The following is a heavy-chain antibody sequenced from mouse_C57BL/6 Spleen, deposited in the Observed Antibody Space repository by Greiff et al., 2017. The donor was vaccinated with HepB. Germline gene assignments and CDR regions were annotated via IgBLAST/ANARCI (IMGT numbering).Heavy chain of an antibody. J-gene: IGHJ2*01. CDR2: IDPANGNT. CDR3: ARSGGPLGRGYYFDY. D-gene: IGHD4-1*01. Sequence: EVQRVESVAELVRPGASVKLSCTASGFNIKNTYMHWVKQRPEQGLEWIGRIDPANGNTKYAPKFQGKATITADTSSNTAYLQLSSLTSEDTAIYYCARSGGPLGRGYYFDYWGQGTTLTVSS. CDR1: GFNIKNTY. V-gene: IGHV14-3*01.